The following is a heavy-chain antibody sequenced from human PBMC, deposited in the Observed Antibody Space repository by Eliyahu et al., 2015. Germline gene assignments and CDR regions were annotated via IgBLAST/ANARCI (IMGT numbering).Heavy chain of an antibody. CDR3: ARYSSGWSTLDY. CDR2: VNPKSGDT. Sequence: VQLVQSGAEVKQSGASVKVSCATSGXIFANYXINWVRQAPGQELEGMGRVNPKSGDTVFEKKFQGRVTLSSDASINTVDMELSNLRPDDTAIYFCARYSSGWSTLDYWGQGSLITVAS. J-gene: IGHJ4*02. CDR1: GXIFANYX. V-gene: IGHV1-8*01. D-gene: IGHD6-19*01.